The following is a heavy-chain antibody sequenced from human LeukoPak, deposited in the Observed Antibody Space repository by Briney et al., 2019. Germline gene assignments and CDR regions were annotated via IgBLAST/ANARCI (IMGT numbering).Heavy chain of an antibody. CDR1: GFSISSSSYY. D-gene: IGHD3-22*01. CDR2: IYYSGST. Sequence: SETLSLTCTVSGFSISSSSYYWGWIRQPPGKGLEWIGSIYYSGSTYYNPSLKSRVTISVDTSKNQFSLKLSSVTAADTAVYYCARIVTYYYDSSGYLGYFDYWGQGTLVTVSS. J-gene: IGHJ4*02. CDR3: ARIVTYYYDSSGYLGYFDY. V-gene: IGHV4-39*07.